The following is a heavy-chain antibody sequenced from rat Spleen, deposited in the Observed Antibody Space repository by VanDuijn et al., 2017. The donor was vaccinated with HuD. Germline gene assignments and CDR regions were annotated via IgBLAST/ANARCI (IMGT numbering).Heavy chain of an antibody. CDR1: GFNFNDYW. CDR3: VREEFGVNY. V-gene: IGHV4-2*01. Sequence: EVKLVESGGGLVQPGRSLKLSCAASGFNFNDYWMGWVRQAPGKGLEWIGEINKDSSIIKYSPSLKDKLTISRDNAQNTLYLEMSKLGSEDTATYYCVREEFGVNYWGQGVMVTVSS. D-gene: IGHD4-5*01. J-gene: IGHJ2*01. CDR2: INKDSSII.